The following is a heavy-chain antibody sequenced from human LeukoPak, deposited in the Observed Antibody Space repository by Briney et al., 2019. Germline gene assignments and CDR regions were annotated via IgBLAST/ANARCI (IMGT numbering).Heavy chain of an antibody. V-gene: IGHV3-7*01. CDR1: GFTFSGHC. Sequence: GGSLRLSCTVSGFTFSGHCMNWVRQAPGKGLEWVATIKYDGSEKAYVDSVEGRFTISRDNSKDSLFLQMDSLGAKDTAVYYCATRNIFEYWGQGTLVTVSS. J-gene: IGHJ4*02. CDR2: IKYDGSEK. CDR3: ATRNIFEY.